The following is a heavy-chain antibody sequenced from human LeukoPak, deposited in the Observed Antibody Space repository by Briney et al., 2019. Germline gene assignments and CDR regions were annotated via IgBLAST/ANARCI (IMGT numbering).Heavy chain of an antibody. CDR2: ISWNSGSI. D-gene: IGHD1-14*01. CDR3: AKSKLEPLHYYFDY. CDR1: GFTFDDYA. J-gene: IGHJ4*02. V-gene: IGHV3-9*01. Sequence: GGSLRLSCAASGFTFDDYAMHWVRQAPGKGLEWVSGISWNSGSIGYADSVKGRFTISRDNAKNSLYLQMNSLRAEGTALYYCAKSKLEPLHYYFDYWGQGTLVTVSS.